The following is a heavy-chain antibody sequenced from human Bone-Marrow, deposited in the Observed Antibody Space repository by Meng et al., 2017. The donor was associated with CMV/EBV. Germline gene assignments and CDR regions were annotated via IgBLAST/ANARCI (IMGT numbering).Heavy chain of an antibody. J-gene: IGHJ6*02. V-gene: IGHV4-30-4*08. CDR2: IYYSGST. D-gene: IGHD4-11*01. CDR1: GGSISSGDYY. Sequence: SETLSLTCTVSGGSISSGDYYWSWIRQPPGKGLEWIGYIYYSGSTYYNPSLKSRVTISVDTSKNQFSLKMSSVTAADTDVYYCARVGRLTTLNYYYGMDVWGQGTTVTVSS. CDR3: ARVGRLTTLNYYYGMDV.